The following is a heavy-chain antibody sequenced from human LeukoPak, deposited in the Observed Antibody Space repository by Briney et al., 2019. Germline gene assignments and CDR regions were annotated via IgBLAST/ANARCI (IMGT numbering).Heavy chain of an antibody. V-gene: IGHV1-8*01. CDR2: MNPNSGNT. CDR3: ARARRYCSGGSCYYYYMDV. J-gene: IGHJ6*03. Sequence: ASVKVSCKASGYTFTSYDINWVRQATGQGPEWMGWMNPNSGNTGYAQKFQGRVTMTRNTSISTAYMELSSLRSEDTVVYYSARARRYCSGGSCYYYYMDVWSKGTTVTVSS. CDR1: GYTFTSYD. D-gene: IGHD2-15*01.